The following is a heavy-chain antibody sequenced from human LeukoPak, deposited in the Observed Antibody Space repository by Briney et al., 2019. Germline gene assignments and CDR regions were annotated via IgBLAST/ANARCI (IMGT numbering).Heavy chain of an antibody. CDR3: ARGVMVRGVSRFYYYYYMDV. D-gene: IGHD3-10*01. J-gene: IGHJ6*03. Sequence: PSETLSLTCTVSGGSISSGSYYWSWIRQPAGKGLEWIGRIYTSGSTNYNPSLKSRVTISVDTSKNQFSLKLSSVTAADTAVYYCARGVMVRGVSRFYYYYYMDVWGKGTTVTISS. CDR1: GGSISSGSYY. CDR2: IYTSGST. V-gene: IGHV4-61*02.